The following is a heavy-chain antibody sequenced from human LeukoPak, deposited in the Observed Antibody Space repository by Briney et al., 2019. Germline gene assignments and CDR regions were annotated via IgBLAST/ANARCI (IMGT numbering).Heavy chain of an antibody. CDR3: ASPKIGMSEYFQH. CDR2: IYTSGST. V-gene: IGHV4-61*02. J-gene: IGHJ1*01. CDR1: GGSISSGGYY. Sequence: PSETLSLTCTVSGGSISSGGYYWSWIRQPAGKGLEWIGRIYTSGSTNYNPSLKSRVSISVDTSKNQFSLKLSSVTAADTAVYFCASPKIGMSEYFQHGGQGTLVTVSS. D-gene: IGHD2-21*01.